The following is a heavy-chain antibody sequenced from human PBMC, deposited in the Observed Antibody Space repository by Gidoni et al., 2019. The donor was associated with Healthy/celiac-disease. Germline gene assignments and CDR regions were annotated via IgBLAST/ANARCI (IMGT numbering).Heavy chain of an antibody. J-gene: IGHJ6*02. CDR3: AREDIVVVPAAHRPHYYYYGMDV. V-gene: IGHV3-53*01. CDR1: GFTVSSNY. Sequence: EVQLVESGGGLIQPGGSLRLSCAASGFTVSSNYMSWFRQAPGKGLELGSVIYSGGSKDDADSVKGRVTISRDNSKNTLYRQMNSLRAEDTAVYYCAREDIVVVPAAHRPHYYYYGMDVWGQGTTVTVSS. D-gene: IGHD2-2*01. CDR2: IYSGGSK.